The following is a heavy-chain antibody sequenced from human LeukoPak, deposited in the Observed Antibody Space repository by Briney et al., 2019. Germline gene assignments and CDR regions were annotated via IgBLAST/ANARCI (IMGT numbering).Heavy chain of an antibody. CDR1: GFTFSSYV. Sequence: PGGSLRLSCAASGFTFSSYVMHWVRQAPGKGLEWVAIISYDGSNEYYADSVKGRFTISRDNSKNTLYLQMNSLRAEDTAVYYCAKAGYYYDSSGYYYDRSRYFDLWGRGTLVTVSS. J-gene: IGHJ2*01. CDR2: ISYDGSNE. CDR3: AKAGYYYDSSGYYYDRSRYFDL. V-gene: IGHV3-30*04. D-gene: IGHD3-22*01.